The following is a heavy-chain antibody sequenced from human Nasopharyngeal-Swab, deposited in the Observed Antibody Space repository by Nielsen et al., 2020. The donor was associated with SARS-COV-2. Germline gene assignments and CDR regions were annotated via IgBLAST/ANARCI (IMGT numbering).Heavy chain of an antibody. CDR1: GGSISSGGYY. CDR3: ARVYRSSSPDNWYFDL. Sequence: SETLSLTCTVSGGSISSGGYYWSWIRKHPGKGLEWIGYIYYSGSTYYNPSLKSRFTISVDTSKNQFSLKLSSVTAADTAVYYCARVYRSSSPDNWYFDLWGRGTLVTVSS. J-gene: IGHJ2*01. D-gene: IGHD6-6*01. V-gene: IGHV4-31*03. CDR2: IYYSGST.